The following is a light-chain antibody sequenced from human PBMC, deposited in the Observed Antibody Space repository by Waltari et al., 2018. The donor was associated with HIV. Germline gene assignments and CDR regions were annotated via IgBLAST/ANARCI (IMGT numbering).Light chain of an antibody. Sequence: QSALTQPASVSGSPGQSITISCPGTSSDIGSYNLFSWYQQHPGKAPKLIIFEATKRPSGIANRFSGSKSGNTASLTISGLQAEDDAEYYCCSNAGSGTLWVFGGGTKLTVL. CDR1: SSDIGSYNL. V-gene: IGLV2-23*01. CDR3: CSNAGSGTLWV. CDR2: EAT. J-gene: IGLJ3*02.